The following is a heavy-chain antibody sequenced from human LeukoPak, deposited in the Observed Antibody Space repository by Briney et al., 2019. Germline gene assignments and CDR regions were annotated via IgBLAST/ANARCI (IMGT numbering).Heavy chain of an antibody. CDR3: ARGRGSWYGVYFDY. CDR2: IKRDGSEK. CDR1: GFTFTDYW. V-gene: IGHV3-7*01. D-gene: IGHD6-13*01. J-gene: IGHJ4*02. Sequence: GGSLRLSCAASGFTFTDYWMSWVRQAPGKGLEWVANIKRDGSEKYYVDSVKGRFTISRDNAKNSLYPQMNSLRTEDTAVYYCARGRGSWYGVYFDYWGQGTLVTVSS.